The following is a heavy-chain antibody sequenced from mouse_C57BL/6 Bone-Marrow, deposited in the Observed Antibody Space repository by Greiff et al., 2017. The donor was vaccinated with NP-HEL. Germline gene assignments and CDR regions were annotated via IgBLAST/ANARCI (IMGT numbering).Heavy chain of an antibody. J-gene: IGHJ1*03. CDR1: GFTFSDYY. CDR2: INYDGSST. D-gene: IGHD2-4*01. Sequence: EVQVVESEGGLVQPGSSMKLSCTASGFTFSDYYMAWVRQVPEKGLEWVANINYDGSSTYYLDSLKSRFIISRDNAKNILYLQMSSLKSEDTATYYCARIYYDYDRGYWYFDVWGTGTTVTVSS. CDR3: ARIYYDYDRGYWYFDV. V-gene: IGHV5-16*01.